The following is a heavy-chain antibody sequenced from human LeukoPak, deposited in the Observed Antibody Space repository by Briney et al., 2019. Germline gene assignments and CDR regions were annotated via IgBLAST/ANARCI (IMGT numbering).Heavy chain of an antibody. Sequence: VGSLRLSCAASGFIFSTYGMHWVRQAPGKGLEWVAFIRYDGTNQYYADSVEGRFTISRDNSKNTLYLQMNSLRAEDTAVYYCARGADNYGYIFDYWGQGTLVTVSS. CDR3: ARGADNYGYIFDY. CDR1: GFIFSTYG. V-gene: IGHV3-30*02. D-gene: IGHD5-18*01. J-gene: IGHJ4*02. CDR2: IRYDGTNQ.